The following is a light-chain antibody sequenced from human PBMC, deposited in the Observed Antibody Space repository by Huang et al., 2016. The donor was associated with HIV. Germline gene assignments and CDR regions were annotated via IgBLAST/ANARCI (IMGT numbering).Light chain of an antibody. J-gene: IGKJ1*01. Sequence: ENLMTQSPSTLSVSPGESATLSCRASQSVFKNLAWYQQKFGQAPKLLSYGSSTRAAGIPARFSGSGSGTDFTLTISSLQSEDFAVYYCQQYNTSPRTFGQGTKVEV. CDR3: QQYNTSPRT. CDR2: GSS. V-gene: IGKV3-15*01. CDR1: QSVFKN.